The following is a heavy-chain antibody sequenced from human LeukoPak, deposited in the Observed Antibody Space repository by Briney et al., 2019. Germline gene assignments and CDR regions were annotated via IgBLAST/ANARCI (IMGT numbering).Heavy chain of an antibody. V-gene: IGHV4-61*02. Sequence: SETLSLTCTVSGGSIRTGSYYWSWIRQPAGKELQWIGRIFTSGSTNSNPSLKSRVTISVDTSKNQFSLKLSSVTAADTAVYYCARSQWLAGGHWFDPWGQGTLVTVSS. J-gene: IGHJ5*02. CDR2: IFTSGST. CDR1: GGSIRTGSYY. CDR3: ARSQWLAGGHWFDP. D-gene: IGHD6-19*01.